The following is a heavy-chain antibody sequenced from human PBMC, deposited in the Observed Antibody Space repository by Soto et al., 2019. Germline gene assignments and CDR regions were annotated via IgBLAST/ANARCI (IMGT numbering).Heavy chain of an antibody. CDR1: GFRFSSYA. CDR3: ASSWALCHGMDA. D-gene: IGHD6-13*01. V-gene: IGHV3-23*01. CDR2: ITASGSSA. J-gene: IGHJ6*02. Sequence: GGSLRLSCAAPGFRFSSYAMSWVRQAPGQGPEWLSVITASGSSAYYADSVRGRFTISRDNSKNTLYLQMKSLGAEDTAVYYCASSWALCHGMDAWGQGTTVTVSS.